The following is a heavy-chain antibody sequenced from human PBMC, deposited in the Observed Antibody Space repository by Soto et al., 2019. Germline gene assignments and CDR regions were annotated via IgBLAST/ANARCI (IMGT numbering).Heavy chain of an antibody. Sequence: GGSLRLSCAASGFTFSSYEMNWVRQAPGKGLEWVSYISSSGNTIYYADSVKGRFTISRDNAKNSLYLQMNSLRAEDTAVYYCASRYDFWSGYSYWGQGTLVTVSS. CDR3: ASRYDFWSGYSY. V-gene: IGHV3-48*03. CDR1: GFTFSSYE. CDR2: ISSSGNTI. D-gene: IGHD3-3*01. J-gene: IGHJ4*02.